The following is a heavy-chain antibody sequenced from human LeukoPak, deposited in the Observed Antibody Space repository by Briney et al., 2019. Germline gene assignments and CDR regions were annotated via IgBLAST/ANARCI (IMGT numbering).Heavy chain of an antibody. CDR2: ISAYNGNT. D-gene: IGHD6-19*01. J-gene: IGHJ6*03. CDR1: GYTFTSYG. Sequence: ASVKVSCKASGYTFTSYGISWVRQAPGQGLEWMGWISAYNGNTNYAQKLQGRVTMTRNTSISTAYMELSSLRSEDTAVYYCARGSGGSAYYMDVWGKGTTVTVSS. V-gene: IGHV1-18*01. CDR3: ARGSGGSAYYMDV.